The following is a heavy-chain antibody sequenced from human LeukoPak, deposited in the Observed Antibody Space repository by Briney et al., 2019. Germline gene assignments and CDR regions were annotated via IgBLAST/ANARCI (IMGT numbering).Heavy chain of an antibody. CDR1: GFTFSSYS. CDR3: ASSEDIVATTAPSDY. J-gene: IGHJ4*02. V-gene: IGHV3-48*04. Sequence: PGGSLRLSCAASGFTFSSYSMNWVRQAPGKGLEWVSYISSSGSTIYYADSVKGRFTISRDNAKNSLYLQMNSLRAEDTAVYYCASSEDIVATTAPSDYWGQGTLVTVSS. D-gene: IGHD5-12*01. CDR2: ISSSGSTI.